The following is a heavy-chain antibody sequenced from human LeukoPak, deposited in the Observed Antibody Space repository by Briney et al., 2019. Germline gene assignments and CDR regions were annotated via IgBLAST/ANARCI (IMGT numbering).Heavy chain of an antibody. J-gene: IGHJ4*02. V-gene: IGHV3-23*01. CDR1: GFTFSNYA. Sequence: GGSLRLSCAASGFTFSNYAMTWVRQAPGKGLEWVSGIYSSGGNTYYADSVRGRFAISRDSSKNTLYLQMNSLRGDDTAVYYCVRGLRELPYWGQGTLVTVSS. D-gene: IGHD1-7*01. CDR2: IYSSGGNT. CDR3: VRGLRELPY.